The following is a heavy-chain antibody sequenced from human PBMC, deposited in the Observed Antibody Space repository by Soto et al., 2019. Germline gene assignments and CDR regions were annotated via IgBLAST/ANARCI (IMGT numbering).Heavy chain of an antibody. CDR3: ARVPDY. D-gene: IGHD2-2*01. Sequence: PSETLSLTCTVSGGSISSGVYYWSWIRQHPGKGLEWIGYMYHSGSTYYNPSLKSRVTISIDRSKNQFSLKLSSVTAADTAVYYCARVPDYWGQGILVTVSS. V-gene: IGHV4-30-2*01. CDR2: MYHSGST. J-gene: IGHJ4*02. CDR1: GGSISSGVYY.